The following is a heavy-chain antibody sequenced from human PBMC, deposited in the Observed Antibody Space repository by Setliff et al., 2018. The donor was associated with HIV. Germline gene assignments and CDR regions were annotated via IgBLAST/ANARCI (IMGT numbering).Heavy chain of an antibody. V-gene: IGHV1-69*05. Sequence: SVKVSCKTSGGTFSSYGISWVRQAPGQGLEWMGGIIPMFGTGFYAQKFQGRVTITTDESRSTAYMELSSLSSEDTAVYYCARDLDPYFAMAVWGQGTTVTVSS. CDR3: ARDLDPYFAMAV. J-gene: IGHJ6*02. CDR1: GGTFSSYG. CDR2: IIPMFGTG.